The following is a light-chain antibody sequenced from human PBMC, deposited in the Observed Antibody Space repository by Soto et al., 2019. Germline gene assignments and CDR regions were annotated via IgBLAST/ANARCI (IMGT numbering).Light chain of an antibody. J-gene: IGKJ5*01. CDR3: QRYGSSPPST. V-gene: IGKV3-20*01. CDR1: QSVSSN. CDR2: AAS. Sequence: IAKIRSPVPLTVSAAQGPTLXXRASQSVSSNLAWYQQQPGQAPRLXXYAASRRSTGIPDRFSGSCSGTDCTLTNSRLEPDSLAVYYCQRYGSSPPSTIGRGTRLEIK.